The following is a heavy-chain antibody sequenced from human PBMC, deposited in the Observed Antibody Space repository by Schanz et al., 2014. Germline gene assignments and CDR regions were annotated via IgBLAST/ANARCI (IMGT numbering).Heavy chain of an antibody. V-gene: IGHV3-53*04. D-gene: IGHD3-10*01. J-gene: IGHJ6*02. CDR3: ARSPNRGISHYYYYGMDV. Sequence: EVQLVESGGGLIQPGGSLRLSCAVSGFTVNTNYMSWVRQAPGKGLDWVSVIYTGGGTFYADSVKGRFTISRHSFKNTLYLQLNSLRAEDTAVYYCARSPNRGISHYYYYGMDVWGQGTTVTVSS. CDR2: IYTGGGT. CDR1: GFTVNTNY.